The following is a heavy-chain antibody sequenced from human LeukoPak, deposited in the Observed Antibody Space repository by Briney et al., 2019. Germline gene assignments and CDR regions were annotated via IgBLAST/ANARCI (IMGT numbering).Heavy chain of an antibody. CDR2: ISAYNGNT. Sequence: ASVKVSCKASGYTFTSYGISWVRQAPGQGLEWMGWISAYNGNTNYAQKLQGRVTMTRNTSISTAYMELSSLRSEDTAVYYCARGPYTYYYGSGSYYKGNWFDPWGQGTLVTVSS. CDR1: GYTFTSYG. D-gene: IGHD3-10*01. J-gene: IGHJ5*02. CDR3: ARGPYTYYYGSGSYYKGNWFDP. V-gene: IGHV1-18*01.